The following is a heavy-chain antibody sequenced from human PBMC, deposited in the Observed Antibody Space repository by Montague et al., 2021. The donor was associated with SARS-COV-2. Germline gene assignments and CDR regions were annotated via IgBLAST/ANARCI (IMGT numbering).Heavy chain of an antibody. Sequence: SLRLSCAASGFIFSDYYMTWIRQAPGKGLEWVSHISGSGSKTYYADSVKGRFTISRGTANNSVYLQMNFLGAEDTAVYYCARDQGGYGTFDIWGQGTTVTVSS. CDR2: ISGSGSKT. V-gene: IGHV3-11*01. CDR3: ARDQGGYGTFDI. J-gene: IGHJ3*02. D-gene: IGHD5-12*01. CDR1: GFIFSDYY.